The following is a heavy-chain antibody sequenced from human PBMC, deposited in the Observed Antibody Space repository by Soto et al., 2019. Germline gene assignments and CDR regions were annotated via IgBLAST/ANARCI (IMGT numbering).Heavy chain of an antibody. CDR3: ARVFWYGGNSPYFDY. Sequence: QVQLQESGPGLVKPSQTLSLTCTVSGGSISSGGYYWSWIRQHPGKGLEWIGYIYYSGSTYYNPSLKSRVIKSVDTSTFEFSLRLSCVTAADTAVYYCARVFWYGGNSPYFDYWGQGALVSVSS. D-gene: IGHD2-21*02. CDR2: IYYSGST. J-gene: IGHJ4*02. CDR1: GGSISSGGYY. V-gene: IGHV4-31*03.